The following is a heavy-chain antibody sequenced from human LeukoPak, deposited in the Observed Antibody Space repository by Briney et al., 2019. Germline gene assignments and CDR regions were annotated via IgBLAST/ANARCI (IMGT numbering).Heavy chain of an antibody. D-gene: IGHD3-9*01. Sequence: GGSLRLSCAASGFTFSSYAMSWVRQAPGKGLEWVSAISGSGGSTYYADSVKGRFTISRDNSKNTLYLQMNSLRAEDTAVYYCARDREYYDVLTGFDKSYYFDYWGQGTLVTVSS. V-gene: IGHV3-23*01. CDR1: GFTFSSYA. CDR2: ISGSGGST. J-gene: IGHJ4*02. CDR3: ARDREYYDVLTGFDKSYYFDY.